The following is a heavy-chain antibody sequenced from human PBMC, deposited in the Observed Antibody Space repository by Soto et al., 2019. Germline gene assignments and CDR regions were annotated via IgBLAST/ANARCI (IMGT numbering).Heavy chain of an antibody. V-gene: IGHV3-74*03. Sequence: GGSLRLSFTASGLSFSNTWMHWVRQAPGKGLVWVSHINSDGSTTTYADSVKGRFTISRDNTKNTVYLQMNSLRADDTAVYHCATDGSYAQKVWRQGTTVTVSS. CDR1: GLSFSNTW. D-gene: IGHD2-2*01. J-gene: IGHJ6*02. CDR2: INSDGSTT. CDR3: ATDGSYAQKV.